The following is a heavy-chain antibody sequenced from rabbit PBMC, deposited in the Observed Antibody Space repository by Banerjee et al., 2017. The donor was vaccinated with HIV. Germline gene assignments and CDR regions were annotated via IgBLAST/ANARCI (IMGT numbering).Heavy chain of an antibody. Sequence: QSLEESGGGLVQPEGSLTLTCTASGFSFSSSYYMCWVRQAPGKGLEWIGCIFADSSGSTDYASWAKGRFTISKTSSTTVTLQMTSLTAADTATYFCARGLGYASLWGPGPLVTVS. D-gene: IGHD1-1*01. J-gene: IGHJ4*01. CDR3: ARGLGYASL. CDR1: GFSFSSSYY. V-gene: IGHV1S40*01. CDR2: IFADSSGST.